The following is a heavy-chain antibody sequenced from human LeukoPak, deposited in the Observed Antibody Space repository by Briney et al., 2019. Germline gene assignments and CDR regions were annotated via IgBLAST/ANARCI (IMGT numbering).Heavy chain of an antibody. CDR3: VIAKVDSSGFHVFDI. D-gene: IGHD3-22*01. Sequence: PSETLSLTCTVSGGSISSYYWSWDSTSSYYWSWIRQPTGKGLEWIGRIYTSGNTDYNPSLKSRVTMSVDTSKNQLSLRLSSVTAADTAMYYCVIAKVDSSGFHVFDIWGRGTMVTVSS. CDR1: GGSISSYYWSWDSTSSYY. V-gene: IGHV4-4*07. J-gene: IGHJ3*02. CDR2: IYTSGNT.